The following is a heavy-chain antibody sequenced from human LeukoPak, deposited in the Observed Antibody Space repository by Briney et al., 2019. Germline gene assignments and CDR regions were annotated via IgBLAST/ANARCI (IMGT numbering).Heavy chain of an antibody. V-gene: IGHV1-2*02. Sequence: ASAKVSCKASGYTFTGYYMHWVRQAPGQGLEWMGWINPNSGGTNYAQKFQGRVTMTRDTSISTAYMELSRLRSDDTAVYYCAREVAVAGPFDYWGQGTLVTVSS. CDR3: AREVAVAGPFDY. D-gene: IGHD6-19*01. J-gene: IGHJ4*02. CDR1: GYTFTGYY. CDR2: INPNSGGT.